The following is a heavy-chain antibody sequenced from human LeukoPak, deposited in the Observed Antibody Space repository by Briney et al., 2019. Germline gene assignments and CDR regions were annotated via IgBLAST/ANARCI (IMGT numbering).Heavy chain of an antibody. Sequence: GASVNVSCKASGYTFVDHYIHWVRQAPGQGLEWMGWINPKRGGTTYAEKFEGRVTMTSDTAISTVYMELTSLRSDDTAFYYCAREVKVPGELFGGFDSWGQGSLVTVSS. V-gene: IGHV1-2*02. CDR3: AREVKVPGELFGGFDS. CDR2: INPKRGGT. J-gene: IGHJ5*01. CDR1: GYTFVDHY. D-gene: IGHD3-10*01.